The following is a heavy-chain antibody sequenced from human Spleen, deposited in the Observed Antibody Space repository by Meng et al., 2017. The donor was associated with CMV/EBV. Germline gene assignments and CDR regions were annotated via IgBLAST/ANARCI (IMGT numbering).Heavy chain of an antibody. CDR2: INPNSGGT. CDR1: GYTFTGYY. V-gene: IGHV1-2*02. CDR3: ARDPQVTGDLYFDY. Sequence: ASVKVSCKASGYTFTGYYMHWVRQAPGQGLEWMGWINPNSGGTNYAQKFQGRVTMTRDTSVSTAYVELSRLRSDDTAVYYCARDPQVTGDLYFDYWGQGTLVTVSS. D-gene: IGHD7-27*01. J-gene: IGHJ4*02.